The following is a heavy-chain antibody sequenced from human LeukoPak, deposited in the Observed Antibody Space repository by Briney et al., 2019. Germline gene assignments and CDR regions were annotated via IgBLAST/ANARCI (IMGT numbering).Heavy chain of an antibody. CDR3: ARHGADYADDAFDI. J-gene: IGHJ3*02. CDR2: IYYSGST. D-gene: IGHD4-17*01. V-gene: IGHV4-59*08. CDR1: GGSISSYY. Sequence: SETPSLTCTVSGGSISSYYWSWLRHPPGKGLEGIGYIYYSGSTNYNPSLKRRVTISVDTSKNQFSLKLSSVTAADTAVYYCARHGADYADDAFDIWGQGTMVTVSS.